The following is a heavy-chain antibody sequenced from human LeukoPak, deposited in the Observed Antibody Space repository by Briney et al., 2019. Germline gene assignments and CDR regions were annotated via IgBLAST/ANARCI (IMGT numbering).Heavy chain of an antibody. D-gene: IGHD6-13*01. CDR1: GFTFTSYA. J-gene: IGHJ3*02. CDR3: AKKYSSNWYTAFDI. Sequence: GGSLRLSCAASGFTFTSYAMSWVRQAPGRGLEWVSGISGGTYYADSVKGRFTISRDNSKNTLYLQMNSLRAEDTAVYYCAKKYSSNWYTAFDIWGQGTMVTVSS. CDR2: ISGGT. V-gene: IGHV3-23*01.